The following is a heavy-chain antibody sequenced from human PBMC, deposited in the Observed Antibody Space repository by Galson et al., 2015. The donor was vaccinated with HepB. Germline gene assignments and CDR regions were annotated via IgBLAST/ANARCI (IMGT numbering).Heavy chain of an antibody. V-gene: IGHV3-33*08. J-gene: IGHJ4*02. Sequence: SLRLSCAASGFTFSSYAMHWVRQAPGKGLEWVAVIWFDGINKYYADSVKDRFTVSRDNFKKTLFLQMNSLRVEDTAVYYCARPSPESSNWEYFDHWGQGTLGTVSS. D-gene: IGHD1-1*01. CDR3: ARPSPESSNWEYFDH. CDR1: GFTFSSYA. CDR2: IWFDGINK.